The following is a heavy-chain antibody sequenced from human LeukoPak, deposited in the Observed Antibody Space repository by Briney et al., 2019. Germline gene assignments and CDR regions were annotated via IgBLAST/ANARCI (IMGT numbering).Heavy chain of an antibody. V-gene: IGHV3-7*01. J-gene: IGHJ4*02. D-gene: IGHD3-22*01. Sequence: GGSLRLSCAASGFTFSSYWMSWVRQAPGKGLEWVANINQDGSEKYYVDSVKGRFTISRDNAKNSLYLQMNSLRAEDTAVYYCASFGDYYDSSGYYGGYYFDYWGQGTLVTVSS. CDR3: ASFGDYYDSSGYYGGYYFDY. CDR2: INQDGSEK. CDR1: GFTFSSYW.